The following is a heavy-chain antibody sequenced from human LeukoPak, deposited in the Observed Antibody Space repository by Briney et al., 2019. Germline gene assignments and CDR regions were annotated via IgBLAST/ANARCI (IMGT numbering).Heavy chain of an antibody. CDR1: GDSISSYY. D-gene: IGHD3-3*01. V-gene: IGHV4-59*01. Sequence: SETLSLTCTVSGDSISSYYWSWIRQPPGKGLEWIGYIYYSGSTNYNPSLKSRVTISVDTSKNQFSLKLSSVTAADTAVYYCARDISGTIAFDIWGQGTMVTVSS. CDR2: IYYSGST. J-gene: IGHJ3*02. CDR3: ARDISGTIAFDI.